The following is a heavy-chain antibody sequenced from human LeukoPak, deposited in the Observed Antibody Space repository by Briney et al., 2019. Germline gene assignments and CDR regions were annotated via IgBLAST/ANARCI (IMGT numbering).Heavy chain of an antibody. D-gene: IGHD3-10*01. CDR1: GGSISSYY. V-gene: IGHV4-59*12. J-gene: IGHJ6*03. CDR3: ARCGGSGSYYDFHYYYYYYMDV. CDR2: IYYSGST. Sequence: PSETLSLTCTVSGGSISSYYWSWIRQPPGKGLEWIGCIYYSGSTNYNPSLKSRVTISVDTSKNQFSLKLSSVTAADTAVYYCARCGGSGSYYDFHYYYYYYMDVWGKGTTVTISS.